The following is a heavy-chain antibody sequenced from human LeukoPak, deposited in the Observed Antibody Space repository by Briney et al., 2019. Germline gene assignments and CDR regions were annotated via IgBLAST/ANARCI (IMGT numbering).Heavy chain of an antibody. CDR1: GFTFSNYA. V-gene: IGHV3-7*03. J-gene: IGHJ4*02. CDR3: ARALSA. CDR2: IKEDGSEI. D-gene: IGHD3-3*01. Sequence: GGSLRLSCAASGFTFSNYAMSWVRQAPGKGLEWVANIKEDGSEIYYVDSVKGRFSISRDNAKNSLFLQMNSLRAEDTAVYYCARALSAWGQGTLVTVSS.